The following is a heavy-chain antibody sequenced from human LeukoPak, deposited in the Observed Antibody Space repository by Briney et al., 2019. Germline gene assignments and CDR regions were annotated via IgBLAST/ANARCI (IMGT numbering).Heavy chain of an antibody. V-gene: IGHV1-18*01. CDR1: GYTFTSYG. CDR3: ARDKDYGGKSVYYFDY. CDR2: ISAYNGNT. Sequence: ASVKVSCKASGYTFTSYGISWVRQAPGQGLEWMGWISAYNGNTNYAQKLQGRVTMTTDTTTSTAYMELRSLSSDDTAVYYCARDKDYGGKSVYYFDYWGQGTLVTVSS. D-gene: IGHD4-23*01. J-gene: IGHJ4*02.